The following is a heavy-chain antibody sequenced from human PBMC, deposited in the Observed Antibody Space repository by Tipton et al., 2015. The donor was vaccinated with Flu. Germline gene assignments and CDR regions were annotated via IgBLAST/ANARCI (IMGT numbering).Heavy chain of an antibody. D-gene: IGHD1-26*01. CDR3: ARDGGSYYFVGAFDI. Sequence: TLSLTCTVSGGSISSYYWSWIRQPPGKGLEWIGYIYYSGSTNYNPSLKSRVTISVDTSKNQFSLKLSSVTAADTAVYYCARDGGSYYFVGAFDIWGQGTMFTVSS. CDR2: IYYSGST. J-gene: IGHJ3*02. V-gene: IGHV4-59*01. CDR1: GGSISSYY.